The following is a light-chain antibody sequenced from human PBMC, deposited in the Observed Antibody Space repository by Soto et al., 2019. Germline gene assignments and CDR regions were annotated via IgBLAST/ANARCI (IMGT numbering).Light chain of an antibody. CDR3: CSYAGSYTYV. CDR1: SSDVGGYNY. CDR2: DVS. J-gene: IGLJ1*01. Sequence: QSALTQPRSVSGSPGQSVTISCTGTSSDVGGYNYVSWYQQNPGKAPKLMIYDVSKRPSGVPDRFSGSKSGHTASLTISGLQAEDEEDYYCCSYAGSYTYVFGTGTKLTVL. V-gene: IGLV2-11*01.